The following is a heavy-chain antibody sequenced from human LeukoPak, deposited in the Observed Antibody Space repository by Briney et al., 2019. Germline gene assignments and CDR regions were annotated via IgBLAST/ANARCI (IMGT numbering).Heavy chain of an antibody. D-gene: IGHD3-22*01. J-gene: IGHJ4*02. CDR2: INPNSGGT. CDR3: ARVRDSSGYYYGDY. V-gene: IGHV1-2*02. CDR1: GYTFTSYG. Sequence: ASVKVSCKASGYTFTSYGISWVRQTPGQGLEWMRWINPNSGGTNYAQKFQGRVTMTRDTSISTAYMELSRLRSDDTAVYYCARVRDSSGYYYGDYWGQGTLVTVSS.